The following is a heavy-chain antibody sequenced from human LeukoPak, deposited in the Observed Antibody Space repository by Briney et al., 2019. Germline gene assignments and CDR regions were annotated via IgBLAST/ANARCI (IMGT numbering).Heavy chain of an antibody. D-gene: IGHD7-27*01. Sequence: GGSLRLSCAASGFTFDDYAMHWVRHTPGKGLEWVSSISSSSSYIYYADSVKGRFTISRDNAKNSLYLQMNSLRAEDTAVYYCARDGSGDYYYYYGMDVWGQGTTVTVSS. CDR1: GFTFDDYA. V-gene: IGHV3-21*01. CDR3: ARDGSGDYYYYYGMDV. CDR2: ISSSSSYI. J-gene: IGHJ6*02.